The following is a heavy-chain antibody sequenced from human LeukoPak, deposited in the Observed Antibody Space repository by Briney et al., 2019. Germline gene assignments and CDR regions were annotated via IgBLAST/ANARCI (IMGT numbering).Heavy chain of an antibody. V-gene: IGHV3-7*03. CDR1: GFTFSHYW. D-gene: IGHD1-26*01. Sequence: GGSLRLSCAPSGFTFSHYWMTWVRQAPGKGLEWVANMNQNGSEKYYVDSVKGRFTISRDNSKNTLYLQMNSLRAEDTAVYYCAKDGAVGATFYYYYYYMDVWGKGTTVTISS. CDR2: MNQNGSEK. J-gene: IGHJ6*03. CDR3: AKDGAVGATFYYYYYYMDV.